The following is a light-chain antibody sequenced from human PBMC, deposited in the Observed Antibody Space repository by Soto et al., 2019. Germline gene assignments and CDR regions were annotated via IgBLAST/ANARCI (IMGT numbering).Light chain of an antibody. CDR3: SSWDDNLDAVV. V-gene: IGLV1-44*01. CDR2: TND. Sequence: QSVLTQPPSESGTPGQRVTISCSGSSSKIGSNTVNWYQQLPGTAPKLLIYTNDQRPSGVPDRFSGSRSGTSASLAISGLQFEDEADYHCSSWDDNLDAVVFGAGTKV. CDR1: SSKIGSNT. J-gene: IGLJ1*01.